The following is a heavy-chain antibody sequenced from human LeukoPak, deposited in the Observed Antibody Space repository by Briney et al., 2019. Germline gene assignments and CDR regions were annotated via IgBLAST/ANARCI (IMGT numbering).Heavy chain of an antibody. J-gene: IGHJ6*03. CDR3: AKERGDYYYYYMDV. V-gene: IGHV3-48*03. CDR1: GFTLSSSE. CDR2: ISRSGSTI. Sequence: PGGSLRLSCAASGFTLSSSEMNWVRQAPGKGLEWVSYISRSGSTIFYADSVKGRFTISRDNSKNTLYLQMNSLRAEDTAVYYCAKERGDYYYYYMDVWGKGTTVTISS. D-gene: IGHD1-26*01.